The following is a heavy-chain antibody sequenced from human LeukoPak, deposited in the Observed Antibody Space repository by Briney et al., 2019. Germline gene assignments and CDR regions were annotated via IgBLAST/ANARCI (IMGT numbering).Heavy chain of an antibody. V-gene: IGHV3-30*18. CDR1: GFTFSSYG. Sequence: GGSLRLSCAASGFTFSSYGMHWVRQAPGKGLEWVAVISYDGSNKYYADSVKGRFTISRDNSKNTLYLQMNSLRAEDTAVYHCSKVSDPYCSGGSCPSAFDYWGQGTLLTVSS. CDR3: SKVSDPYCSGGSCPSAFDY. CDR2: ISYDGSNK. D-gene: IGHD2-15*01. J-gene: IGHJ4*02.